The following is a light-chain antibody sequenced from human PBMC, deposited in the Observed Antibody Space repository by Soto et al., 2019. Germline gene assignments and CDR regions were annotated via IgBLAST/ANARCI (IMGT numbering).Light chain of an antibody. Sequence: ALTQPRSVSGSPGQSVTISCTGTSSDVGGYVYVSWYQHHPGKAPKLMIYDVNERPSGVPDRFSGSKFDNTASLTISGLQAEDEADYYCCSYAGRFTYVFGTGTKVTV. J-gene: IGLJ1*01. CDR2: DVN. V-gene: IGLV2-11*01. CDR3: CSYAGRFTYV. CDR1: SSDVGGYVY.